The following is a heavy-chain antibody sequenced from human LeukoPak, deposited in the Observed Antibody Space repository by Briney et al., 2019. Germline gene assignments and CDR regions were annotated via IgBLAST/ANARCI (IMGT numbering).Heavy chain of an antibody. Sequence: SVKVSCKASGGTFSSYAISWVRQATGQGLEWMGGIIPIFGTANYAQKFPRRVTITADESTSTAYMELSSLRSDDTAVYYCARGGDIVVVPAATPFDYWGQGTLVTVSS. CDR1: GGTFSSYA. CDR3: ARGGDIVVVPAATPFDY. D-gene: IGHD2-2*02. CDR2: IIPIFGTA. V-gene: IGHV1-69*13. J-gene: IGHJ4*02.